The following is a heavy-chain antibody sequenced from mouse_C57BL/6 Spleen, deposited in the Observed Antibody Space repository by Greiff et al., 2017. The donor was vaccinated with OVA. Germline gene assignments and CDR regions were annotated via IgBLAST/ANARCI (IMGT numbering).Heavy chain of an antibody. J-gene: IGHJ3*01. CDR3: ARSEALFAY. CDR1: GYAFTNYL. Sequence: QVQLQQSGAELVRPGTSVKVSCKASGYAFTNYLIEWVKQRPGQGLEWIGVINPGSGGTNYNEKFKGKATLTADKSSSTAYMQLSSLTSEDSAVYFCARSEALFAYWGQGTLVTVSA. CDR2: INPGSGGT. V-gene: IGHV1-54*01.